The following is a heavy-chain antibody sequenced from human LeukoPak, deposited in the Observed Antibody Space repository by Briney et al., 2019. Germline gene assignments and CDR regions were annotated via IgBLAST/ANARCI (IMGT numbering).Heavy chain of an antibody. CDR1: GFTFSSYS. J-gene: IGHJ4*02. D-gene: IGHD6-19*01. CDR3: AKLGYSSGWYVGYFDY. Sequence: PGGSLRLSCAASGFTFSSYSMNWVRQAPGKGLEWVSSISSSSSYIYYADSEKGRFTISRDNAKNSLYLQMNSLRAEDTALYYCAKLGYSSGWYVGYFDYWGQGTLVTVSS. V-gene: IGHV3-21*04. CDR2: ISSSSSYI.